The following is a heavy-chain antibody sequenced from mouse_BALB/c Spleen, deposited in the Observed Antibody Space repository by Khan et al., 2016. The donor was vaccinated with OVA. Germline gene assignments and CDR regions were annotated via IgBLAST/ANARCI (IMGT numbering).Heavy chain of an antibody. Sequence: VQLQQSGAELVRPGALVKLSCKASGFNIKDYYMHWVKQRPEQGLEWIGWIDPENGETVYDPKFQDKASITADTSSNTAYLQLSSLTSEDTAVEYCRRSGYSAWFAYWGQGTPVTVSA. CDR3: RRSGYSAWFAY. J-gene: IGHJ3*01. V-gene: IGHV14-1*02. CDR2: IDPENGET. CDR1: GFNIKDYY.